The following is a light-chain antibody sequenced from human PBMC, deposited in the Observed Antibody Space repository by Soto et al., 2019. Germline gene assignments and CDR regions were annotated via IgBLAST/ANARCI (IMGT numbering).Light chain of an antibody. CDR3: QQYGSSPPT. Sequence: ESVLTQSPGTLSLSPGERATLSCRASQSVSSSYLAWYQQKPGQAPRLLIHGASHRATGIPDRFSGSGSGTDFTLTITRLEPEDFAVFFCQQYGSSPPTFGQGTKVDI. CDR2: GAS. V-gene: IGKV3-20*01. J-gene: IGKJ1*01. CDR1: QSVSSSY.